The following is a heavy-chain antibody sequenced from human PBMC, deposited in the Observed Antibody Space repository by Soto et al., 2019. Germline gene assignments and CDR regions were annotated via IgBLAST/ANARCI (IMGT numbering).Heavy chain of an antibody. CDR2: INVYNGNT. Sequence: QVQQVQSGTEVKKPGASVKVSCKASGYTFTSFGIGWVRQAPGQGLEWMGWINVYNGNTYYVQKLQGRVTMTTDTSTSTTYMEMRSLRSDDTAVYYCARVPFSSSWYGVDYWGQGTLITVPS. D-gene: IGHD6-13*01. CDR1: GYTFTSFG. CDR3: ARVPFSSSWYGVDY. J-gene: IGHJ4*02. V-gene: IGHV1-18*01.